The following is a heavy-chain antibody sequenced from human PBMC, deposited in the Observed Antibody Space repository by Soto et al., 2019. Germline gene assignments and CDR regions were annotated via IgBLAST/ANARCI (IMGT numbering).Heavy chain of an antibody. J-gene: IGHJ4*02. CDR2: IPYHGSDI. V-gene: IGHV3-30*18. CDR1: GFIFSRYG. Sequence: QVQLVESGGGVVQPGRSLTLSCAASGFIFSRYGMHWVRQAPGKGLEWVAVIPYHGSDIYYADSVRGRFTISRDNSKNKVDGQMNSLRPVDAGVYYYANPKVANSPFDSWGQGTLVTVSS. CDR3: ANPKVANSPFDS. D-gene: IGHD1-26*01.